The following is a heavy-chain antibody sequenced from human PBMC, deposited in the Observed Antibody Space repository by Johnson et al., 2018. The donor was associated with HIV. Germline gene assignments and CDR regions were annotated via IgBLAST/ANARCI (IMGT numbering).Heavy chain of an antibody. D-gene: IGHD3-3*01. Sequence: QVQLVESGGGVVQPGRSLRLSCAASGFTFSNYAIHWVRQAPGKGLEWVAVISYDESNKYYVDSVKGRFTVSRDNAKNSLYLQMNSLRAEDTAVYYCARVWSGESGAFDIWGQGTMVTVSS. V-gene: IGHV3-30*04. CDR1: GFTFSNYA. CDR2: ISYDESNK. CDR3: ARVWSGESGAFDI. J-gene: IGHJ3*02.